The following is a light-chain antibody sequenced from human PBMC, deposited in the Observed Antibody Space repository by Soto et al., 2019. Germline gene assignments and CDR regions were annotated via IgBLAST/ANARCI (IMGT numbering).Light chain of an antibody. V-gene: IGLV2-23*02. Sequence: QSVLTQPASVSGSPVQSITISCTGTSSDVGSHNLVSLYQQHPGQAPKLMIYEVSKRTLGVSARFSASTSGNTAALTISGLQAEDEADYYCGSDGGSRAVFGGGTQLTVL. CDR1: SSDVGSHNL. CDR3: GSDGGSRAV. CDR2: EVS. J-gene: IGLJ7*01.